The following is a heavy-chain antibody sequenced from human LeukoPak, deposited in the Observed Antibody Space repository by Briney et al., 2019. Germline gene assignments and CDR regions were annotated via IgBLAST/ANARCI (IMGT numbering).Heavy chain of an antibody. V-gene: IGHV4-39*01. CDR3: ARQGGYTYGWIDY. Sequence: SETLSLICTVSGGSITSSSYFWGWIRQPPGKELEWIGSTSYSGSTYYNPSLKSRVTISVDTSKNQFSLKLSSVTAADTAVFYCARQGGYTYGWIDYWGQGTLVTVSS. CDR2: TSYSGST. J-gene: IGHJ4*02. D-gene: IGHD5-18*01. CDR1: GGSITSSSYF.